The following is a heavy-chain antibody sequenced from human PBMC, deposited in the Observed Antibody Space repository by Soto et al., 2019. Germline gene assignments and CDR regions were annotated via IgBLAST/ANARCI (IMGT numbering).Heavy chain of an antibody. CDR1: GFSLSTSGVG. D-gene: IGHD3-22*01. J-gene: IGHJ3*02. CDR3: AHLYYYDSSGYYRYAFDI. V-gene: IGHV2-5*01. CDR2: IYWNDDK. Sequence: SGPTLVNPTQTLTLTCTFSGFSLSTSGVGVGWIRQPPGKALEWLALIYWNDDKRYSPSLKSRPTITKDTSKNQVVLTMTNMDPVDTATYYCAHLYYYDSSGYYRYAFDIWGQGTMVTVSS.